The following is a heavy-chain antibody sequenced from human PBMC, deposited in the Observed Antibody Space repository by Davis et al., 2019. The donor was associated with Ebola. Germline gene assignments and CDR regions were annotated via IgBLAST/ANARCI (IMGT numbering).Heavy chain of an antibody. Sequence: GGSLRLSCAVSTFTFSTYSMNWVRQAPGKGLEWVSSISGSGFYIYYADSVKGRFTISRDNAKNSLYLQMNSLRAEDTAVYYCVKTRSNWWNDALDMWGQGTMVTVSS. CDR2: ISGSGFYI. V-gene: IGHV3-21*06. D-gene: IGHD2-8*02. CDR3: VKTRSNWWNDALDM. J-gene: IGHJ3*02. CDR1: TFTFSTYS.